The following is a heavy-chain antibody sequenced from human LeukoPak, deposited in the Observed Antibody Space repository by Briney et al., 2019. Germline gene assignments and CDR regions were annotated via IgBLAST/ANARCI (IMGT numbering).Heavy chain of an antibody. D-gene: IGHD3-16*01. J-gene: IGHJ4*02. CDR1: GFTFGDYA. CDR3: CRCAPLNSHYDYLWGSYEVLRTRTGAYDF. CDR2: IRFKAFGGTT. V-gene: IGHV3-49*04. Sequence: QPGGSLRLSCTTSGFTFGDYAMSWVRQGPGKGLEWVGFIRFKAFGGTTEYAASVKGRFTISRDDSKGIAYLQMDGLKTEDTAVYYCCRCAPLNSHYDYLWGSYEVLRTRTGAYDFWGQGTLVTVSS.